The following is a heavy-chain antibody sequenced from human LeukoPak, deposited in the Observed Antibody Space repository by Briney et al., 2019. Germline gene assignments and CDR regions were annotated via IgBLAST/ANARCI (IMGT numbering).Heavy chain of an antibody. CDR3: ASDPRYCSSTSCYFGWFDP. J-gene: IGHJ5*02. CDR1: GYTFTSYY. D-gene: IGHD2-2*01. V-gene: IGHV1-46*01. Sequence: GASVKVSCKASGYTFTSYYKHWVRQAPGQGLEWMGIINPSGGSTSYAQKFQGRVTMTRDTSTSTVYMELSSLRSEDTAVYYCASDPRYCSSTSCYFGWFDPWGQGTLVTVSS. CDR2: INPSGGST.